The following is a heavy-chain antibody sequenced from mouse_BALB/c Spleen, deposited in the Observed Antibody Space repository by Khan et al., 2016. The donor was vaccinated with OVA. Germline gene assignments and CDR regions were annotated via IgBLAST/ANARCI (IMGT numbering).Heavy chain of an antibody. CDR2: IFPGGGYT. D-gene: IGHD3-1*01. J-gene: IGHJ2*01. CDR3: ASRGAARATWDYFDY. Sequence: VQLQESGAELVRPGTSVKMSCKAAGYTFTNYWIGWVKQRPGHGLEWIGDIFPGGGYTNYNEKFKGKATLTADTSSSTAYMQLSSLTSEDSAIYYCASRGAARATWDYFDYWGQGTTLTVSS. V-gene: IGHV1-63*02. CDR1: GYTFTNYW.